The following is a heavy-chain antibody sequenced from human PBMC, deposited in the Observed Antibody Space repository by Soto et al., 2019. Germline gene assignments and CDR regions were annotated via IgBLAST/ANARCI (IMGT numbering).Heavy chain of an antibody. Sequence: QVQLQESGPGLVKPSETLSLTCTVSGGSVSSGSYYWSWIRQPPGKGLEWIGYIYYSGSTNYNPSLKSRVTISVDTSKNQFSLKLSSVTAADTAVYYCARDGAAAAGPDNWFDPWGQGTLVTVSS. J-gene: IGHJ5*02. CDR2: IYYSGST. CDR1: GGSVSSGSYY. D-gene: IGHD6-13*01. V-gene: IGHV4-61*01. CDR3: ARDGAAAAGPDNWFDP.